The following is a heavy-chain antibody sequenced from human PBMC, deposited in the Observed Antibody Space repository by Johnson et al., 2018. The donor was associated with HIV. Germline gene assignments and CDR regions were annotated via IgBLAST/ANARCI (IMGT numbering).Heavy chain of an antibody. CDR2: ISYDGSNK. J-gene: IGHJ3*02. D-gene: IGHD7-27*01. CDR1: GFTFSSYA. CDR3: AKVLSPRPWGDDAFDI. V-gene: IGHV3-30-3*01. Sequence: QVQLVESGGGLVQPGASPRLSCAASGFTFSSYAMHWVRQAPGQGLEWVAVISYDGSNKYYADSVKGRFTISRDNSKNTLYLQMNSLRAEDTAVYYCAKVLSPRPWGDDAFDIWGQGTMVTVSS.